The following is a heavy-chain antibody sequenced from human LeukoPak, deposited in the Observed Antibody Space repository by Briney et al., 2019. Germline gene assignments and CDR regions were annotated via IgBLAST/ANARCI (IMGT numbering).Heavy chain of an antibody. CDR3: VRDRVGPDY. CDR2: ITDDATT. J-gene: IGHJ4*02. Sequence: PGGSLRLSCAASGFTFSKVWMSWVRQAPGTGLVWVSRITDDATTTYADSVKGRFTISRDNAKNILYLQMNSLRAEDTAVYYCVRDRVGPDYWGQGTLVTVSS. V-gene: IGHV3-74*03. CDR1: GFTFSKVW. D-gene: IGHD1-26*01.